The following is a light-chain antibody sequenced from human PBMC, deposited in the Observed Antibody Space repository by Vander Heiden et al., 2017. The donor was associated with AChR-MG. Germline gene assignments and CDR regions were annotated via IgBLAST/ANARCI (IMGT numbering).Light chain of an antibody. CDR2: GNS. CDR1: SSNSGAGYD. CDR3: QSYDSSLSGSV. Sequence: QSVLTQPPSVSGAPGQRATISCTGSSSNSGAGYDVHWYQQLPGTAPKLLIYGNSNRPSGVPDRFSGSKSGTSASLAINGRQAEDGADYYCQSYDSSLSGSVFGGGTKLTVL. V-gene: IGLV1-40*01. J-gene: IGLJ2*01.